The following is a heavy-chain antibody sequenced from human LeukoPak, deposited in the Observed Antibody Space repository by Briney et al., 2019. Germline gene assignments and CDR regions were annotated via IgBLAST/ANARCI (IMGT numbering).Heavy chain of an antibody. Sequence: ASVKVSCKVSGYTLTELSMHWVRQAPGKGLEWMGGFDPEDGETIYAQKFQGRVTMTEDTSTDTAYMEQSSLRSEDTAVYYCATGDTVTTWFFDYWGQGTLVTVSS. CDR2: FDPEDGET. D-gene: IGHD4-17*01. CDR3: ATGDTVTTWFFDY. J-gene: IGHJ4*02. CDR1: GYTLTELS. V-gene: IGHV1-24*01.